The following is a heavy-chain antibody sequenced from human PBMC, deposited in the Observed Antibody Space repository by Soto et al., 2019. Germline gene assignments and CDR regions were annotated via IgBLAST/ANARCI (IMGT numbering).Heavy chain of an antibody. D-gene: IGHD2-2*02. J-gene: IGHJ6*02. CDR3: ATDLGSYTSCYRWHYGMDV. Sequence: QVQVVESGGGVVQPGRSLRLSCAASGFTFRTYGLHWVRQAPGQGLGWVSLISYDGTNANYADSVKGRFTISRDNTKNTLFLQMNSLRPEDTAVYDWATDLGSYTSCYRWHYGMDVWGQGTTVTVSS. CDR2: ISYDGTNA. V-gene: IGHV3-30*03. CDR1: GFTFRTYG.